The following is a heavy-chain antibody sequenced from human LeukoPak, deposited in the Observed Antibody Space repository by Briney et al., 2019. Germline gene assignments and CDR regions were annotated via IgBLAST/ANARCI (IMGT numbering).Heavy chain of an antibody. D-gene: IGHD3-10*01. CDR2: IIPIFGTA. V-gene: IGHV1-69*06. J-gene: IGHJ6*03. CDR3: ARDRGGNGDTYYYYMDV. CDR1: GGTFSSYA. Sequence: SVKVSCKASGGTFSSYAISWVRQAPGQGLEWMGGIIPIFGTANYAQKFQGRVTITADKSTSTAYMELSSLRSEDTVVYYCARDRGGNGDTYYYYMDVWGKGTTVTVSS.